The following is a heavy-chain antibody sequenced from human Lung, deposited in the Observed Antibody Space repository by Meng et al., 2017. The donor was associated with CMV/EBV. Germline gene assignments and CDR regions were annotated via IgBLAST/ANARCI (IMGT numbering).Heavy chain of an antibody. V-gene: IGHV5-51*01. D-gene: IGHD3-22*01. CDR2: IYPGDSDT. Sequence: GGSLRLSCNGSGYSFTSDWIGWWRQMPGKGLEWMGIIYPGDSDTSYSPSFQGQVTISVDKSISTAYLQWSSLNASDTAMYYCARLKNYYDSRGYLIVAFDIWGQGTMVTVSS. J-gene: IGHJ3*02. CDR3: ARLKNYYDSRGYLIVAFDI. CDR1: GYSFTSDW.